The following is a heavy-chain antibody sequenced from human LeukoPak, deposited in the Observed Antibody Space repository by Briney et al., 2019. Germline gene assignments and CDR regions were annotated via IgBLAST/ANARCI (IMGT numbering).Heavy chain of an antibody. CDR2: IIPILGIA. CDR1: GGTFSSYT. Sequence: ASVKVSCKASGGTFSSYTISWVRQAPGQGLEWMGRIIPILGIANYAQKFQGRVTITADKSTSTAYMELSSLRSEDTAVYYCARGTGESSSTNWFDPWGQGTLVTVPS. V-gene: IGHV1-69*02. D-gene: IGHD6-13*01. CDR3: ARGTGESSSTNWFDP. J-gene: IGHJ5*02.